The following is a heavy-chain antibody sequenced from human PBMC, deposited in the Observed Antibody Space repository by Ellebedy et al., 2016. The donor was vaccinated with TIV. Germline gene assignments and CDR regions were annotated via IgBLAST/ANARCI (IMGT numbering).Heavy chain of an antibody. V-gene: IGHV4-4*02. CDR3: ARKQRSWVPYSHGMDV. J-gene: IGHJ6*02. Sequence: SETLSLTXSVSDGAIRNGNWWSWVRQSPGKGLEWIGEISHSGRTNYNPSLKSRVTISLDMSKNQFYLKLSSVTAADTAVYFCARKQRSWVPYSHGMDVWGQGTTVTVSS. CDR2: ISHSGRT. D-gene: IGHD6-25*01. CDR1: DGAIRNGNW.